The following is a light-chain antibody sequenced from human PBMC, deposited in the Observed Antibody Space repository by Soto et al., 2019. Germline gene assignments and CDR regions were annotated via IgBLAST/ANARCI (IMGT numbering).Light chain of an antibody. CDR3: QQYKTYPWT. J-gene: IGKJ1*01. CDR2: KAS. V-gene: IGKV1-5*03. CDR1: QSINSW. Sequence: DIQMTQSPSTLSASVGDRVTITCRASQSINSWLAWYQQKPGRAPKLLIYKASGLESGVPSRFSDSGSRTEFTLTISSLQPDDFATYSCQQYKTYPWTFGQGTTVEI.